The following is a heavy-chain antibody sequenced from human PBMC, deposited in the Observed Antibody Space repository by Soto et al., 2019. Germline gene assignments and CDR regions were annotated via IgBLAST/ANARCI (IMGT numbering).Heavy chain of an antibody. D-gene: IGHD2-15*01. CDR1: GYTFTDYH. V-gene: IGHV1-8*01. CDR2: MNPNSGET. Sequence: ASVKVSCKTSGYTFTDYHSNWGRQATGQGLEWIGWMNPNSGETGYAQKFQGRVTMTRSASLSTAYLELSSLRSEDTAVYYCARVAVAARPRWYNWFDPWGQGTLVTVSS. CDR3: ARVAVAARPRWYNWFDP. J-gene: IGHJ5*02.